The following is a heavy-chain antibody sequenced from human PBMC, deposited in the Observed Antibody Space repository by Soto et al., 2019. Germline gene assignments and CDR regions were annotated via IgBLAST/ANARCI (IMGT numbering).Heavy chain of an antibody. CDR1: GGSISSYY. V-gene: IGHV4-59*01. CDR2: IYYSGST. Sequence: QVQLQESGPGLVKPSETLSLTYTVSGGSISSYYWSWIRQPPGKGLEWIGYIYYSGSTNYNPSLKSRVTISVDTSKNQFSLKLSSVTAADTAVYYCARYYYGSGSYPYYYGMDVWGQGTTVTVSS. J-gene: IGHJ6*02. CDR3: ARYYYGSGSYPYYYGMDV. D-gene: IGHD3-10*01.